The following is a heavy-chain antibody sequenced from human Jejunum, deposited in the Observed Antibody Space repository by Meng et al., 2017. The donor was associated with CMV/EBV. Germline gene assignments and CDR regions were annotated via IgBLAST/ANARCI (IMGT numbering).Heavy chain of an antibody. D-gene: IGHD3-10*01. V-gene: IGHV1-18*01. J-gene: IGHJ6*02. CDR1: GYSFTSYG. CDR2: ISGYNGNT. Sequence: GYSFTSYGISWGRQAPGQGLEWMGWISGYNGNTNYAQKLQGRVTMTTDTSTSTAYMDLRSLRSDDTAVYYCARGHYYHYYYYMDVWGQGTTVTVSS. CDR3: ARGHYYHYYYYMDV.